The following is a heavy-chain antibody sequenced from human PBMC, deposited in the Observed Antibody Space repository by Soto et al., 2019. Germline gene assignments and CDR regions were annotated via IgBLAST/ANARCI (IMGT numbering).Heavy chain of an antibody. CDR3: AREACSGGSCYPGDYGMDV. CDR2: IIPIFGTA. J-gene: IGHJ6*02. D-gene: IGHD2-15*01. CDR1: GGTFSSYA. V-gene: IGHV1-69*06. Sequence: QVQLVQSGAEVKKPGSSVKVSCKASGGTFSSYAISWVRQAPGQGLEWMGGIIPIFGTANYAQKFQGRVTITADKSTSTAYMELSSLRSEDTAVYYCAREACSGGSCYPGDYGMDVWGQGTTVTVSS.